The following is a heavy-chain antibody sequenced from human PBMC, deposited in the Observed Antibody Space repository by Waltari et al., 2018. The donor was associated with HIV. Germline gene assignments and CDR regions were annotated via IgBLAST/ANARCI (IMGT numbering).Heavy chain of an antibody. J-gene: IGHJ4*02. CDR3: ARDLRSSSGWTYFDY. CDR1: GGSISSTSYY. D-gene: IGHD6-19*01. Sequence: QLQVQESGPGLVKPSETLSLTCPVSGGSISSTSYYWGWIRQPPGKGLEWIGSIDYRGNTYYNPSLKSRVRVSVDTSKNQFSLKLSSVTAADTAVYYCARDLRSSSGWTYFDYWGQGTLVTVSS. V-gene: IGHV4-39*07. CDR2: IDYRGNT.